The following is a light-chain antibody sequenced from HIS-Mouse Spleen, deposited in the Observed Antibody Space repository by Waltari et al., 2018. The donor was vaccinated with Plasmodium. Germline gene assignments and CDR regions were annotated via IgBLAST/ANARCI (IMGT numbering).Light chain of an antibody. CDR3: AAWDDSLNGWV. CDR1: SSNIGSNT. V-gene: IGLV1-44*01. J-gene: IGLJ3*02. Sequence: QSVLTQPPSASGTPGQRVTISCSGSSSNIGSNTVNWHQQLPGTAPKLLIYSNIQRPAGVPDRFSGSKSGTSASRAISGLQSEDEADYYCAAWDDSLNGWVFGGGTKLTVL. CDR2: SNI.